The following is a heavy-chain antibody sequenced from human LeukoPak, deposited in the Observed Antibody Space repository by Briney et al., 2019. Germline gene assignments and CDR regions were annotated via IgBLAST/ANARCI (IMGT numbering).Heavy chain of an antibody. D-gene: IGHD3-22*01. CDR1: GGSISSYY. CDR2: IYTSGST. CDR3: ARTGYFYDSSFAYYFDS. J-gene: IGHJ4*02. V-gene: IGHV4-4*07. Sequence: SETLSLTCTVSGGSISSYYWSWIRQPAGKGLEWIGRIYTSGSTNYNPSLKSRVTMSVDTSKNQFSLRLSSVTAADTAIYFCARTGYFYDSSFAYYFDSWGQGTLVTVSS.